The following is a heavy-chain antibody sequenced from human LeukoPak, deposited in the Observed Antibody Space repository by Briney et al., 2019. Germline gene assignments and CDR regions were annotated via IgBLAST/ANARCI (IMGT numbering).Heavy chain of an antibody. Sequence: VSVKVSCKASGGTFSNYAFTWVRQAPGQGLEWMGWINLNTGGTNYAQKFDGRFSMTRDTSINTAFMELSGLTFDDTAVYYCGSVRGILSYFDLWGRGTLVTVSS. J-gene: IGHJ2*01. D-gene: IGHD3-16*01. CDR2: INLNTGGT. CDR3: GSVRGILSYFDL. CDR1: GGTFSNYA. V-gene: IGHV1-2*02.